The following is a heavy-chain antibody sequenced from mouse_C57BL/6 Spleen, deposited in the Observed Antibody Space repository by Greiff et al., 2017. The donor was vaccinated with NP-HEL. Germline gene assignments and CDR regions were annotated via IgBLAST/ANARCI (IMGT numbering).Heavy chain of an antibody. CDR1: GYAFSSYW. Sequence: VQLQQSGAELVKPGASVKISCKASGYAFSSYWMNWVKQRPGKGLEWIGQIYPGDGDTNYNGKFKGKATLTVDKSSSTAYMQLSSLTSEDSAVDFCARKGGYGPTRYIDYWGQGTTLTVSS. V-gene: IGHV1-80*01. CDR2: IYPGDGDT. CDR3: ARKGGYGPTRYIDY. D-gene: IGHD1-1*02. J-gene: IGHJ2*01.